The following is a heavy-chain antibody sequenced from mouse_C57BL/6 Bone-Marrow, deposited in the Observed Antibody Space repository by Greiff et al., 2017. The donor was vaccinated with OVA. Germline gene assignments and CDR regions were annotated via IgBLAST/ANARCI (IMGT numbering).Heavy chain of an antibody. CDR1: GYAFSSSW. D-gene: IGHD1-1*01. CDR2: IYPGDGDT. CDR3: ARCPLYYGSSYWYFDV. Sequence: QVQLQQSGPELVKPGASVKISCKASGYAFSSSWMNWVKQRPGKGLEWIGRIYPGDGDTNYNGKFKGKATLTADKSSSTAYMQLSSLTSEDSAVYFCARCPLYYGSSYWYFDVWGTGTTVTVSS. V-gene: IGHV1-82*01. J-gene: IGHJ1*03.